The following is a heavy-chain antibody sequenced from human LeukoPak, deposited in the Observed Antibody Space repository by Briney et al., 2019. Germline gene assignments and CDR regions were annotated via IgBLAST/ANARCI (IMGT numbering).Heavy chain of an antibody. V-gene: IGHV3-13*01. CDR1: EFSISIYD. CDR2: IGTAGDT. Sequence: GGSLRLSCTASEFSISIYDLHWVRQVPGKGLEYVSTIGTAGDTYYAGSVRDRFFISRDAAKNSWYLQMITLRADDTAVYYCARARSRGERLRAFDVWGQGTRVTVST. D-gene: IGHD1-26*01. CDR3: ARARSRGERLRAFDV. J-gene: IGHJ3*01.